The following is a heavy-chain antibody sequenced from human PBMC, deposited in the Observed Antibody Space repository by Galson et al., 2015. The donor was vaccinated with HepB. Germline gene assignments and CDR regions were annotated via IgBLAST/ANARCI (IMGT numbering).Heavy chain of an antibody. J-gene: IGHJ4*02. V-gene: IGHV5-51*01. CDR1: GYSFTSYW. CDR2: IYPGDSDT. Sequence: QSGAEVKKPGESLKISCKGSGYSFTSYWIGWVRQMPGKGLEWMGIIYPGDSDTRYSPSFQGQVTISADKSISTAYLQWSSLKASDTAMYYCARPPRYCSSTSCYPDYWGQGTLVTVSS. CDR3: ARPPRYCSSTSCYPDY. D-gene: IGHD2-2*01.